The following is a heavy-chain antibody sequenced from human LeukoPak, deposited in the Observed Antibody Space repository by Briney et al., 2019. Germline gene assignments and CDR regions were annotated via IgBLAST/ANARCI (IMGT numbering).Heavy chain of an antibody. Sequence: GASVKVSCKASGYTFTTYAMHWVRQAPGQRLKWMGWINGDNGNTKYSQKFQGRVTITRDTSAYTGYMELRSLSSADTAVYFCARAPYDILTGYSLNWFDPWGQGTLVTVSS. V-gene: IGHV1-3*01. CDR3: ARAPYDILTGYSLNWFDP. CDR2: INGDNGNT. D-gene: IGHD3-9*01. J-gene: IGHJ5*02. CDR1: GYTFTTYA.